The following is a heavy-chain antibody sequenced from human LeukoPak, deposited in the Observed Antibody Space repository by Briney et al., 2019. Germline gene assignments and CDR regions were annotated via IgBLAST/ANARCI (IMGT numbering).Heavy chain of an antibody. D-gene: IGHD4-11*01. J-gene: IGHJ1*01. CDR2: IYYSGST. CDR3: ARGTVTSHAEHFQH. V-gene: IGHV4-39*01. CDR1: GGSISSSSYY. Sequence: SETLSLTCTVSGGSISSSSYYWGWIRQPPGKGLEWIGSIYYSGSTYYNPSLKSRVTISVDTSKNQFSLKLSSVTAADTAVYYCARGTVTSHAEHFQHWGQGTLVAVSS.